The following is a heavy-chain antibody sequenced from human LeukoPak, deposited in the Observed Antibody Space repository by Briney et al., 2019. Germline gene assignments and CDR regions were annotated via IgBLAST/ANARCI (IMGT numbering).Heavy chain of an antibody. Sequence: GGSLRLSCAASGFTFSSYAMSWVRQAPGKGLEWVSGISGSGVSTYYADSVKGRFTISRDNSKNTLYLQMNSPRAEDTAVYYCAKDTVIGVAALWDIWGQGTMVTVSS. J-gene: IGHJ3*02. CDR1: GFTFSSYA. V-gene: IGHV3-23*01. CDR2: ISGSGVST. D-gene: IGHD6-19*01. CDR3: AKDTVIGVAALWDI.